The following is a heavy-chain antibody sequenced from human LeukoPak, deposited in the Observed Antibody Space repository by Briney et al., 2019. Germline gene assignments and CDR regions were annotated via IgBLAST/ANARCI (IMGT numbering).Heavy chain of an antibody. J-gene: IGHJ4*02. Sequence: SETLSLTCTVSGGSISSYYWGWIRQPPGKGLEWIGSIYYSGSTYYNPSLKSRVTISVDTSKNQFSLKLSSVTAADTAVYYCAREAATMPHYWGQGTLVTVSS. D-gene: IGHD5-24*01. CDR3: AREAATMPHY. CDR1: GGSISSYY. V-gene: IGHV4-39*07. CDR2: IYYSGST.